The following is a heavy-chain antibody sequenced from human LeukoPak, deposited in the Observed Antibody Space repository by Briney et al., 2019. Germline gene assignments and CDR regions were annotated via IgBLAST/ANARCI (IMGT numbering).Heavy chain of an antibody. CDR3: ARDQGLLWFGEPFDY. V-gene: IGHV4-30-2*01. CDR1: GGSISSGGYY. D-gene: IGHD3-10*01. J-gene: IGHJ4*02. Sequence: SETLSLTCTVSGGSISSGGYYWSWIRQPPGKGLEWIGYIYHSGSTYYNPSLKSRVTISVDRSKNQFSLKLSSVTAADTAVYYCARDQGLLWFGEPFDYWGQGTLVTVSS. CDR2: IYHSGST.